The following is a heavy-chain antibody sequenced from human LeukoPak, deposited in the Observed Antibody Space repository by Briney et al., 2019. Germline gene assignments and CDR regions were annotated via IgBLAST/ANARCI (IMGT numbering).Heavy chain of an antibody. D-gene: IGHD2-2*02. CDR3: AKDPVPAAIGAFYFDY. CDR1: GFTFSSYG. CDR2: IRYDGSNK. V-gene: IGHV3-30*02. J-gene: IGHJ4*02. Sequence: GGSLRLSCAASGFTFSSYGMHWVRQAPGKGLEWVAFIRYDGSNKYYADSVKGRFTISRDNSKNTLYLQMNSLRAEDTAVYYCAKDPVPAAIGAFYFDYWGQGTLVTVSS.